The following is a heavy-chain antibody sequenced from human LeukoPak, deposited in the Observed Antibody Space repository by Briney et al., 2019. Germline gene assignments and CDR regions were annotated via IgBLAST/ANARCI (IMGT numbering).Heavy chain of an antibody. V-gene: IGHV1-46*01. CDR3: ARVRIAAALDY. CDR1: GCTFTSYY. J-gene: IGHJ4*02. CDR2: INPSGGST. Sequence: ASVKVSCKASGCTFTSYYMHWVRQAPGQGLEWMGIINPSGGSTSYAQKFQGRVTMTRDTSTSTVYMELSSLRSEDTAVYYCARVRIAAALDYWGQGTLVTVSS. D-gene: IGHD6-13*01.